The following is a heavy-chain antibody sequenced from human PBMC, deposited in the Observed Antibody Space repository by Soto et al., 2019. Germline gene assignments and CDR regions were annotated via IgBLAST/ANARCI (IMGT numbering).Heavy chain of an antibody. CDR3: ARGSAVAGEVDY. CDR2: IYYSGST. D-gene: IGHD6-19*01. V-gene: IGHV4-31*03. CDR1: GGSISSGGYY. Sequence: SETLSLTCTVSGGSISSGGYYWSWIRQHPGKGLEWIGYIYYSGSTYYNPSLKSRVTISVDTSKNQFSLKLSSVTAADTAVYYCARGSAVAGEVDYWGQGTLVTVSS. J-gene: IGHJ4*02.